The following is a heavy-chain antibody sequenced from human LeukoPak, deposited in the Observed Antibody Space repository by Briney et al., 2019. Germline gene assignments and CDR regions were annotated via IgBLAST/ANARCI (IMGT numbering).Heavy chain of an antibody. CDR1: RLTFSSYA. CDR3: AKESKAAAQADNWFDP. V-gene: IGHV3-23*01. J-gene: IGHJ5*02. D-gene: IGHD6-13*01. CDR2: ISGSGGST. Sequence: GGSLRLSFLSCRLTFSSYAMSWVRQAPGKGLEWVSAISGSGGSTYYADSVRGRFTISRDNSKNTLYLQMNSLRAEDTAVYYCAKESKAAAQADNWFDPWGQGTLVAVSS.